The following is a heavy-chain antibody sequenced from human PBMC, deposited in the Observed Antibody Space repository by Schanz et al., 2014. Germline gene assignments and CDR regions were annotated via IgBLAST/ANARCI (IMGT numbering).Heavy chain of an antibody. D-gene: IGHD3-22*01. CDR3: AKDPSHGDYDYYFDY. CDR1: GFTFSTYA. CDR2: LSGSGGST. J-gene: IGHJ4*02. Sequence: EGQLAESGGGLVQPGGSLRLSCGGSGFTFSTYAMSWVRQAPGKGLEWVSALSGSGGSTYYADSVKGRFTISRDNSKNTLYLQMNSLRAEDTAVYYCAKDPSHGDYDYYFDYWGQGTLVTVSS. V-gene: IGHV3-23*04.